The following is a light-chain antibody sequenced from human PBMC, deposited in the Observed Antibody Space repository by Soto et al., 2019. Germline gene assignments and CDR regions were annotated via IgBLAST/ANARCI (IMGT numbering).Light chain of an antibody. J-gene: IGKJ5*01. Sequence: VVTQSPATLSVSPGETAKLSCRASQNVYTNLAWYQQKPGQAPRLVLYGASTRATGIPARFSGSGSGTDFTLTISSLEPEDFAVYYCQQRSNLITFGQGTRLEI. CDR1: QNVYTN. V-gene: IGKV3-11*01. CDR3: QQRSNLIT. CDR2: GAS.